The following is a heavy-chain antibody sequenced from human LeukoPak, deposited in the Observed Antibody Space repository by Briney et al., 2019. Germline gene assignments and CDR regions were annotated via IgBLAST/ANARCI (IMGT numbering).Heavy chain of an antibody. CDR1: GLTFSSYA. D-gene: IGHD5-12*01. V-gene: IGHV3-30*04. CDR3: AREVPRSGWLRHAASSTVDY. CDR2: ISYDGSNK. J-gene: IGHJ4*02. Sequence: SLRLSCAASGLTFSSYATHWVRQAPGKGLEWVAVISYDGSNKYYADSVKGRFTISRDNSKNTLYLQMNSLRAEDTAVYYCAREVPRSGWLRHAASSTVDYWGQGTLVTVSS.